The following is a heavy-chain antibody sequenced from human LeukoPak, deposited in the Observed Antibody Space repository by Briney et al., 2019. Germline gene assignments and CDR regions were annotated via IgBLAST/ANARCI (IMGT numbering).Heavy chain of an antibody. CDR2: ISAFSTYV. V-gene: IGHV3-21*01. CDR3: ARASYWFERSGHPQHYYFDY. D-gene: IGHD2-21*01. CDR1: GFKFSDYS. Sequence: GGSLRLSCAASGFKFSDYSMNWVRQVPGKGLEWVASISAFSTYVYYPDSVKGRFTVSRDNARNSVYLQLDSLRDEDTALYFCARASYWFERSGHPQHYYFDYWGQGTMV. J-gene: IGHJ4*02.